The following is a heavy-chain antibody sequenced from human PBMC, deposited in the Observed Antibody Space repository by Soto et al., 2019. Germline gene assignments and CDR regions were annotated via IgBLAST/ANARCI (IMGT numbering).Heavy chain of an antibody. CDR1: GFIFSNYA. Sequence: GGSLRLSCAPSGFIFSNYAMSWVRQARGKGLEWVSAISGSGADTYYTESVKGRFTISRDNFKNTLYLQMNSLRAEDTAGYYCAKDTGRGGGSVFDYWGQGTLVTVSS. CDR3: AKDTGRGGGSVFDY. V-gene: IGHV3-23*01. CDR2: ISGSGADT. D-gene: IGHD2-15*01. J-gene: IGHJ4*02.